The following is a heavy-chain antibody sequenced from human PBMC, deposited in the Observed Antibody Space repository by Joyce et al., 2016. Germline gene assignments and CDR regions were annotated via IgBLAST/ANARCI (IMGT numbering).Heavy chain of an antibody. D-gene: IGHD1/OR15-1a*01. CDR3: ARGTTSEDY. CDR1: GFTFSSYW. V-gene: IGHV3-74*01. CDR2: ITGDGSST. Sequence: EVQLVESGGGLVQPGGSLRLSCAASGFTFSSYWMHWVRQAPGKGRAWVSRITGDGSSTAYADSVKGRFTSSRDNAKNTLFLQMNSLRAEDTAVYYCARGTTSEDYWGQGTLVTVSS. J-gene: IGHJ4*02.